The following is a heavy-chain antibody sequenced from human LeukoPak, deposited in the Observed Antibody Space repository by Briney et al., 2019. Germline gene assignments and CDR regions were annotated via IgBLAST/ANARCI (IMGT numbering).Heavy chain of an antibody. D-gene: IGHD2-15*01. CDR1: GDSISSYS. CDR3: ARRYCSGGYCYSDY. J-gene: IGHJ4*02. V-gene: IGHV4-59*08. CDR2: IYHSGSA. Sequence: SETLSLTCTVSGDSISSYSWSWMRQPPGEGLEWIGYIYHSGSANYSPSLKSRLTMSADTSKNQFSLKLSSVTAADTAVYYCARRYCSGGYCYSDYWGQGTLVTVSS.